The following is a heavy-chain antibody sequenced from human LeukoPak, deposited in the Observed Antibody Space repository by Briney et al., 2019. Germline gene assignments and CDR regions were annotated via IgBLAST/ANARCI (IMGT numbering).Heavy chain of an antibody. Sequence: PSETLSLTCTVSGGSISSYYWSWIRQPPGKGLEWIGYIYYSGSTNYNPSLKSRVTVSVDTSKNQFSLKLSPVTAADTAVYYCARSVEGYCSGGSCYSYYYYMDVWGKGTTVTVSS. CDR1: GGSISSYY. D-gene: IGHD2-15*01. CDR2: IYYSGST. J-gene: IGHJ6*03. CDR3: ARSVEGYCSGGSCYSYYYYMDV. V-gene: IGHV4-59*01.